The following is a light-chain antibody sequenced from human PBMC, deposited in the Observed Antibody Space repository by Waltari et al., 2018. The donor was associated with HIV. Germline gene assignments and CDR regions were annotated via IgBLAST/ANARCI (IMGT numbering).Light chain of an antibody. CDR3: AAWDDSLNGPV. Sequence: QSVLTQPPSASGTPGQRVTIPCSGRSSNLGSNTVNWYQQLPGTAPKLLINSNNQRPSGVPDRFSGSKSGTSASLAISGLQSEDEADYYCAAWDDSLNGPVFGGGTKLTVL. CDR2: SNN. V-gene: IGLV1-44*01. CDR1: SSNLGSNT. J-gene: IGLJ3*02.